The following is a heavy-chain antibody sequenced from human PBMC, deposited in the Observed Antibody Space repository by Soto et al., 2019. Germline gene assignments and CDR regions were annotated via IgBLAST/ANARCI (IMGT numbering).Heavy chain of an antibody. J-gene: IGHJ2*01. V-gene: IGHV4-34*01. D-gene: IGHD1-20*01. Sequence: GELQQWGTGLLKPSETLSLNCSVYGGSSRAYHWSWIRQPPGEGLEWIGEFSYSGSLNYNPSLTGRVAVSLGTSTNHFSLTMTSVTAADTAVYFCAGGPRYWSFALWGRGTLVTVS. CDR1: GGSSRAYH. CDR3: AGGPRYWSFAL. CDR2: FSYSGSL.